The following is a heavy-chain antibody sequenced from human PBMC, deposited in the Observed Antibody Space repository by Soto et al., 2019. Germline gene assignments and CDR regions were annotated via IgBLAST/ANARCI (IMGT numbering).Heavy chain of an antibody. V-gene: IGHV3-30*18. D-gene: IGHD1-26*01. CDR3: AKEISRRDVGPDY. J-gene: IGHJ4*02. Sequence: GGSLRLSCAASGFTFSSYGMHWVLQAPGKGLEWVAVISYDGSNKYYADSVKGRFTISRDNSKNTLYLQMNSLRAEDTAVYYCAKEISRRDVGPDYWGQGTLVTVYS. CDR1: GFTFSSYG. CDR2: ISYDGSNK.